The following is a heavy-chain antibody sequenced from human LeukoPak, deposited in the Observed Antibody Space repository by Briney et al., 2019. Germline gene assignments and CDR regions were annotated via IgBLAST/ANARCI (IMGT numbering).Heavy chain of an antibody. D-gene: IGHD6-13*01. CDR2: ISSSGSTI. CDR1: GFTFSDYY. Sequence: GGSPGLSCAASGFTFSDYYMSWIRQAPGKGLEWVSYISSSGSTIYYADSVKGRFTISRDNAKNSLYLQMNSLRAEDTAVYYCARAVGQQLVRYFQHWGQGTLVTVSS. J-gene: IGHJ1*01. V-gene: IGHV3-11*01. CDR3: ARAVGQQLVRYFQH.